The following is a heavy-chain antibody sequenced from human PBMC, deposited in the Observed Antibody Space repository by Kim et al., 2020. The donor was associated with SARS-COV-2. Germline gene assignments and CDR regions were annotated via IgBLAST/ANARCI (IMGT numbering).Heavy chain of an antibody. J-gene: IGHJ6*02. CDR2: IWYDGSNK. CDR3: ARGLLPLGDDYGDYVSDYYYYGMDV. CDR1: GFTFSSYG. D-gene: IGHD4-17*01. V-gene: IGHV3-33*01. Sequence: GGSLRLSCAASGFTFSSYGMHWVRQAPGKGLEWVAVIWYDGSNKYYADSVKGRFTISRDNSKNTLYLQMNSLRAEDTAVYYCARGLLPLGDDYGDYVSDYYYYGMDVWGQGTTVTVSS.